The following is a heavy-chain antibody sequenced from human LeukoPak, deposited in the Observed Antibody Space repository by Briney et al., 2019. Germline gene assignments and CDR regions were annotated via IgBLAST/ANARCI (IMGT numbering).Heavy chain of an antibody. V-gene: IGHV1-2*04. CDR1: GYTFTGYY. J-gene: IGHJ4*02. CDR3: ARGPPNWGYDY. D-gene: IGHD7-27*01. Sequence: ASVKVSCKASGYTFTGYYMHWVRQAPGQGLEWMGWINPNSGGSNYAQKFQGWVTMTRDTSISTAYMELSRLRSDDTAVYYCARGPPNWGYDYWGPGTLVAVSS. CDR2: INPNSGGS.